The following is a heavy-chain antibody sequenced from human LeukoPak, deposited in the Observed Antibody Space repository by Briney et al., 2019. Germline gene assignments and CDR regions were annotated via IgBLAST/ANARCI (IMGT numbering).Heavy chain of an antibody. CDR1: GFTFSSYS. V-gene: IGHV3-21*01. D-gene: IGHD1-1*01. J-gene: IGHJ4*02. Sequence: GGSLRLSCAASGFTFSSYSMNWVRQAPGKGLEWVSSISSSTIYTYYADSVKGRFTISRDNAKNSLYLQMNSLRAEDTAVYYCARGGSGNWNAPFDYWGQGTLVTVSS. CDR3: ARGGSGNWNAPFDY. CDR2: ISSSTIYT.